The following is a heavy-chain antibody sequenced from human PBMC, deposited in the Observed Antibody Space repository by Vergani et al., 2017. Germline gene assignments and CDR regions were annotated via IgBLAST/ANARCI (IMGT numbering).Heavy chain of an antibody. CDR1: GFTFSSYW. CDR3: ARDQSYSSSWSSFGYFDY. D-gene: IGHD6-13*01. CDR2: INSDGSST. Sequence: EVQLVESGGGLVQPGGSLRLSCAASGFTFSSYWMHWVRQAPGTGLVWVSRINSDGSSTSYADSVKGRFTISRDNAKNTRCLQMDSLRAEDTAVYYCARDQSYSSSWSSFGYFDYWGQGTLVTVSS. J-gene: IGHJ4*02. V-gene: IGHV3-74*01.